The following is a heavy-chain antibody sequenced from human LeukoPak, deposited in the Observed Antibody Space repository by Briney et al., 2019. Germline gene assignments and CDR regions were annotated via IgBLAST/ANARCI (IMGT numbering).Heavy chain of an antibody. Sequence: GGSLRLSCAASGFTFSDYYMSRIRQAPGKGLEWVSYISSSSSSYTNYADSVKGRFTISRDNAKNSLYLQLNSLRAEDTAVYYCARASASYFDYWGQGTLVTVSS. CDR2: ISSSSSSYT. CDR1: GFTFSDYY. J-gene: IGHJ4*02. V-gene: IGHV3-11*06. CDR3: ARASASYFDY.